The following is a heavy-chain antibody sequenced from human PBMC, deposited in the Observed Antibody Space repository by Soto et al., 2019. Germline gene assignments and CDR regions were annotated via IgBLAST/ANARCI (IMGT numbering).Heavy chain of an antibody. J-gene: IGHJ4*02. CDR1: GFTFSGYN. V-gene: IGHV3-48*02. CDR3: ARDSNWCPDY. D-gene: IGHD1-1*01. Sequence: EVQLVESGGGLVQPGGSLRLSCAASGFTFSGYNMNWIRQAPGKGLEWVSCIKSDSSGIWYADSVKGRFTMSRDNAKNSLHLQMNTLRDEDTAVYFCARDSNWCPDYWGQGTLVAVSS. CDR2: IKSDSSGI.